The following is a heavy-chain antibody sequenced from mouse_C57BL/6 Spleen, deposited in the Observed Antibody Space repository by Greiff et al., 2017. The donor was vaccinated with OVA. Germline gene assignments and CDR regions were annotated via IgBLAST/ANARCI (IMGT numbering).Heavy chain of an antibody. D-gene: IGHD1-1*01. J-gene: IGHJ3*01. CDR1: GYTFTSYW. CDR3: ARRDYGSSFAY. V-gene: IGHV1-61*01. CDR2: IYPSDSET. Sequence: VQLQQPGAELVRPGSSVKLSCKASGYTFTSYWMDWVKQRPGQGLEWIGNIYPSDSETHYNQKFKDKATLTVDKSSSTAYMQLSSLTSEDSAVYYCARRDYGSSFAYWGQGTLVTVSA.